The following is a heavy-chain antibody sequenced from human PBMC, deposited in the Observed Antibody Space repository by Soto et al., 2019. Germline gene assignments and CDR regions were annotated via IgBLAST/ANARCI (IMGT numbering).Heavy chain of an antibody. D-gene: IGHD6-6*01. CDR2: IYYSGST. J-gene: IGHJ6*03. V-gene: IGHV4-31*03. CDR3: ARDSIAARPELDYYYYYMDV. CDR1: GGSISSGGYY. Sequence: SETLSLTCTVSGGSISSGGYYWSWIRQHPGKGLEWIGYIYYSGSTYYNPSLKSRVTISVDTSKNQFSLKLSSVTAADTAVYYCARDSIAARPELDYYYYYMDVWGKGTTVTVSS.